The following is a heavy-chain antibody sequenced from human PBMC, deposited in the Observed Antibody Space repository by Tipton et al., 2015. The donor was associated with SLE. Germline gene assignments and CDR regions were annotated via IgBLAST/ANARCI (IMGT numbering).Heavy chain of an antibody. D-gene: IGHD2-8*01. J-gene: IGHJ4*02. CDR1: GGSFGGYY. CDR3: ARAVIVLMVYAIPYFDY. Sequence: TLSLTCAVYGGSFGGYYWSWIRQPPGKGLEWIGEINHSGSTNYNPSLKSRVTISVDTSKNQFSLKLSSVTAADTAVYFCARAVIVLMVYAIPYFDYWGQGTLATVSS. V-gene: IGHV4-34*01. CDR2: INHSGST.